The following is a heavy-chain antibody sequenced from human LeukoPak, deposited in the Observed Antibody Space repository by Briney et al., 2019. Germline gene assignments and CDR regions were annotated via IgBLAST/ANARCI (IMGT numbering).Heavy chain of an antibody. CDR1: GYTFASYD. D-gene: IGHD2-2*01. J-gene: IGHJ4*02. Sequence: ASVKVSCKGSGYTFASYDINWVRQATGQGLEWMGWMNPNSGNTGYAQKFQGRVTITRNTSISTAYMELSSLRSEDTAVYYCARAPAKRGQLIFRQLYYFDYWGQGTLVTVSS. V-gene: IGHV1-8*03. CDR2: MNPNSGNT. CDR3: ARAPAKRGQLIFRQLYYFDY.